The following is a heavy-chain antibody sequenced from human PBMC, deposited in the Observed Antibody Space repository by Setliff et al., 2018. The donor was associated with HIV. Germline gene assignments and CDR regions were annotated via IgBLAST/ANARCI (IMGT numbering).Heavy chain of an antibody. CDR1: GGSITCGNYY. D-gene: IGHD6-19*01. Sequence: KPSETLSLTCRVYGGSITCGNYYWGWIRQAPGKGLEWIASMIYGGDNWYNPSLKSRVTIYVDTANNEISLRLSSLTAEDTAVYRCVRPHSGRGAGALFDPSVQGIQVTVSS. J-gene: IGHJ5*02. V-gene: IGHV4-39*01. CDR3: VRPHSGRGAGALFDP. CDR2: MIYGGDN.